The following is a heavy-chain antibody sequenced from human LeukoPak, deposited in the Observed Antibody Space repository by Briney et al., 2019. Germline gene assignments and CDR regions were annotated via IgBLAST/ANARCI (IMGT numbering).Heavy chain of an antibody. D-gene: IGHD2-8*01. Sequence: APVKVSCKASGYTFTGYYMHWARQAPGQGLEWLGWINTNSGNPTYAQGFTGRFVFSLDTFVSTAYLQISRLKPEDTAVYYCARVPFVVMGVTGNWFDPWGQGTLVIVSS. CDR3: ARVPFVVMGVTGNWFDP. CDR1: GYTFTGYY. V-gene: IGHV7-4-1*02. CDR2: INTNSGNP. J-gene: IGHJ5*02.